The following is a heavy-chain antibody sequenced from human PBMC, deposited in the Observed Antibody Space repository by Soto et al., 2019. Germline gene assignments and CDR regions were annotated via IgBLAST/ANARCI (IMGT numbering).Heavy chain of an antibody. CDR3: ARLELQTLIGYFDY. CDR1: GGSISSYY. V-gene: IGHV4-59*08. CDR2: IYYSGST. D-gene: IGHD1-26*01. Sequence: PSETLSLTCTVSGGSISSYYWSWIRQPPGKGLEWIGYIYYSGSTNYNPSLKSRVTISVDTSKNQFSLKLSSVTAADTAVYYCARLELQTLIGYFDYWGQGTLVIVSS. J-gene: IGHJ4*02.